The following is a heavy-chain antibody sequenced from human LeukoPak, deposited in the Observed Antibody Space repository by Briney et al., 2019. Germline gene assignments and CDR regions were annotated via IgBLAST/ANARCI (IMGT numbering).Heavy chain of an antibody. CDR2: ISYDGSNK. CDR1: GFTFSSYG. Sequence: GGSLRLSCAASGFTFSSYGMHWVRQAPGKGLEWVAVISYDGSNKDYADSVKGRFTISRDNSKNTLYLQMNSLRAEDTAVYYCAKDEATLRLWFGEPLGYWGQGTLVTVSS. V-gene: IGHV3-30*18. J-gene: IGHJ4*02. D-gene: IGHD3-10*01. CDR3: AKDEATLRLWFGEPLGY.